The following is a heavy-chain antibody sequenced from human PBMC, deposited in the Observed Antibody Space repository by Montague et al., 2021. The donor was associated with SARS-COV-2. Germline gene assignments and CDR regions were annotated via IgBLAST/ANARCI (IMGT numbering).Heavy chain of an antibody. CDR2: IWYDGSNK. J-gene: IGHJ6*02. Sequence: SLRLSCAASGFTFSSYGMHWVRQAPGKGLEWVAVIWYDGSNKYYADSVKGRLTISRDNSKNTLYLQMKSLRAEDTAVYYCARDRGYSYGPTYYYYGMDVWGQGTTVTVSS. CDR1: GFTFSSYG. V-gene: IGHV3-33*01. D-gene: IGHD5-18*01. CDR3: ARDRGYSYGPTYYYYGMDV.